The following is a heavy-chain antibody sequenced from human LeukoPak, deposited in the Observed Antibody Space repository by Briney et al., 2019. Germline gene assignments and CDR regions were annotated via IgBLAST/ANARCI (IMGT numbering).Heavy chain of an antibody. CDR1: GGSISSGGYS. D-gene: IGHD3-22*01. J-gene: IGHJ4*02. V-gene: IGHV4-30-2*01. CDR2: IYHSGST. Sequence: PSETLSLTCAVSGGSISSGGYSWSWIRQPPGKGLEWIGYIYHSGSTYYNPSLKSRVTISVDRSKNQFSLKLSSVTAADTAVYYCARDYYDSSGSHYFDYWGQGTLVTVSS. CDR3: ARDYYDSSGSHYFDY.